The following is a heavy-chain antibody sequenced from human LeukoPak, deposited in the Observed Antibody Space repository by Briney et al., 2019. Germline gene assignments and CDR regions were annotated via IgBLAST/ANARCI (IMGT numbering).Heavy chain of an antibody. J-gene: IGHJ4*02. CDR1: GGTFSSYA. D-gene: IGHD3-22*01. CDR3: ASGSDSSGFGFDY. Sequence: SVKVSCKASGGTFSSYAISWVRQAPGQGLEWMGRIIPIFGTANYAQKFQGRVTITTDESTSTAYMELSSLRFEDTAVYYCASGSDSSGFGFDYWGQGTLVTVSS. V-gene: IGHV1-69*05. CDR2: IIPIFGTA.